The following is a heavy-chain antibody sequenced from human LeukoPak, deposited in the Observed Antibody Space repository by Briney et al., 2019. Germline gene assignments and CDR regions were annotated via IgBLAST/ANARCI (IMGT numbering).Heavy chain of an antibody. CDR2: IYYSGST. D-gene: IGHD6-19*01. V-gene: IGHV4-59*01. CDR1: GGSISSYY. Sequence: SETLSLTCTVSGGSISSYYWSWIRQPPGKGLEWIGYIYYSGSTNYNPSLKSRVTISVDTSKNQFPLKLSSVTAADTAVYYCARDREIAVAGTGLDYWGQGTLVTVSS. J-gene: IGHJ4*02. CDR3: ARDREIAVAGTGLDY.